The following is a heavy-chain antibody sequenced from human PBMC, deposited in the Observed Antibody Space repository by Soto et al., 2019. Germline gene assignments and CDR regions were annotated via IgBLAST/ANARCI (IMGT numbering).Heavy chain of an antibody. Sequence: GGSLRLSCAASGFAFSSYAMHWVRQAPGKGLEWVAVISYDGSNKYYADSVKGRFTISRDNSKNSLYLQMNSLRAEDTAVYYCATDLGTTMARHWGQGTLVTVSS. D-gene: IGHD1-1*01. CDR3: ATDLGTTMARH. CDR2: ISYDGSNK. J-gene: IGHJ4*02. V-gene: IGHV3-30-3*01. CDR1: GFAFSSYA.